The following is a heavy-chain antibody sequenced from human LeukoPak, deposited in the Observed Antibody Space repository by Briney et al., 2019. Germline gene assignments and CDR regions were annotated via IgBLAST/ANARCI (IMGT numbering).Heavy chain of an antibody. CDR1: GFTFTNDF. CDR3: ARDHYYDSSGHADAFDI. D-gene: IGHD3-22*01. V-gene: IGHV3-7*01. Sequence: GGSLRLSCAASGFTFTNDFMTWVRQAPGKGLEWVANMKVDGSDIHYVDSVKGRFTISSDNARNSLYLQMNTLRVADTAVYYCARDHYYDSSGHADAFDIWGQGTMVTVSS. CDR2: MKVDGSDI. J-gene: IGHJ3*02.